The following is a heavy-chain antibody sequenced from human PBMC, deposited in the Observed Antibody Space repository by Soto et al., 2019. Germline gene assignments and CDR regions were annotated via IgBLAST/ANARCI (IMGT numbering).Heavy chain of an antibody. CDR3: ARHSVLAALPVGWFDP. Sequence: GESLKISCKGSGYSFTSYWISWVRQMPGKGLEWMGRIDPSDSYTNYSPSFQGHVTISADKSISTAYLQWSSLKASDTAMYYCARHSVLAALPVGWFDPWGQGTLVTVSS. D-gene: IGHD3-3*02. V-gene: IGHV5-10-1*01. J-gene: IGHJ5*02. CDR2: IDPSDSYT. CDR1: GYSFTSYW.